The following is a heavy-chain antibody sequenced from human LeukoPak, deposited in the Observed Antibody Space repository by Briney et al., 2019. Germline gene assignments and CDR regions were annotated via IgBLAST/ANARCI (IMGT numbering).Heavy chain of an antibody. D-gene: IGHD3-22*01. J-gene: IGHJ4*02. Sequence: GGSLRLSCAASGFTFSSYAMSWVRQAPGKGLEWVSAISGSGGSTYYADSVKGRFTISRDNSKNTLYLQMNSLRAEDTAVYYCAKDLGHYYDSSGHYPFDYWGQGTLVTVSS. V-gene: IGHV3-23*01. CDR1: GFTFSSYA. CDR3: AKDLGHYYDSSGHYPFDY. CDR2: ISGSGGST.